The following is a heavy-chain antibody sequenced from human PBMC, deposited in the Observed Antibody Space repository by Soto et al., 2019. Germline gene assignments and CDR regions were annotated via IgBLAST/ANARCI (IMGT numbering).Heavy chain of an antibody. D-gene: IGHD3-10*01. CDR1: GYTFSSYA. Sequence: QVQLVQSGAEEKKPGASVKVSCKASGYTFSSYAMHWVRQAPGQRLEWMGWINAGNGNTKYSQKFQGRVTITRDTSASTRYIELSSLRSEDTAGYYCARGGPPIDYWGQGTLVTVSS. J-gene: IGHJ4*02. V-gene: IGHV1-3*05. CDR2: INAGNGNT. CDR3: ARGGPPIDY.